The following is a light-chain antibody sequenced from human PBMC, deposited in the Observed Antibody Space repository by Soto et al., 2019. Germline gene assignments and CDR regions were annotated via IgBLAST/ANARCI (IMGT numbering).Light chain of an antibody. J-gene: IGKJ2*01. Sequence: DIVMTQSPDSLAVSLGERATINCKSSQSVLYSSNNKNYLAWYQQKPGQPPKLLIYWASTRESGVPDRFSGSGSGTDFTITISSLQAEDVAVYYCQQYYSTPYTVGQGTKLEIK. V-gene: IGKV4-1*01. CDR3: QQYYSTPYT. CDR2: WAS. CDR1: QSVLYSSNNKNY.